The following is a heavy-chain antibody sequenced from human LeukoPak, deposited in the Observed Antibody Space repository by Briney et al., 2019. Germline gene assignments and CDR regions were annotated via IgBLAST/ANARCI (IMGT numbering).Heavy chain of an antibody. J-gene: IGHJ4*02. D-gene: IGHD6-13*01. CDR2: ISGSGGST. CDR1: GFTFSSYG. V-gene: IGHV3-23*01. Sequence: GGSLRLSCAASGFTFSSYGMSWVRQAPGKGLEWVSAISGSGGSTYYADSVKGRFTISRDNAKNSLYLQMNSLRAEDTAVYYCARFDGYSSSWSFDYWGQGTLVTVSS. CDR3: ARFDGYSSSWSFDY.